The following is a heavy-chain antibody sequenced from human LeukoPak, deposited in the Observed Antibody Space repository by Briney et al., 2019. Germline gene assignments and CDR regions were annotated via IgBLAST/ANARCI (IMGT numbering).Heavy chain of an antibody. CDR1: GFTFSNAW. J-gene: IGHJ3*02. V-gene: IGHV3-15*01. CDR3: TTGPYDFRSGHNVGDAFDI. D-gene: IGHD3-3*01. Sequence: PGGSLRLSCAASGFTFSNAWMSWVRQAPGKGLEWVGRIKSKTDGGTTDYAAPVKGRFTISRDDSKNTLYLQMNSLKTEDTAVNYCTTGPYDFRSGHNVGDAFDIWGQGTMVTVSS. CDR2: IKSKTDGGTT.